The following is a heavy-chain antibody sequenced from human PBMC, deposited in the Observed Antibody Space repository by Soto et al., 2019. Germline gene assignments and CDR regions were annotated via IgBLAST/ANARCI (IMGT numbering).Heavy chain of an antibody. CDR2: IYYSGST. CDR3: ASLYSSSWPTMYYMDV. J-gene: IGHJ6*03. V-gene: IGHV4-39*01. D-gene: IGHD6-13*01. CDR1: GGYIGSSSYY. Sequence: PSETQSLTSTVSGGYIGSSSYYWGWIRQPPGKGLEWIGSIYYSGSTYYNPSLKSRVTISVDTSKNQFSLKLSSVTAADTAVYYCASLYSSSWPTMYYMDVWGKGTTVTVSS.